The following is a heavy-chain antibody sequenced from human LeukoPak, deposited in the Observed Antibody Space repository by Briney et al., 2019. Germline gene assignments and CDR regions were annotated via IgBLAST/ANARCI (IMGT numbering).Heavy chain of an antibody. CDR3: ARGGELKDYMDV. V-gene: IGHV1-69*05. J-gene: IGHJ6*03. D-gene: IGHD1-26*01. Sequence: ASVKVSCKASGGTFSSYAISWVRQAPGQGLEWMGGIIPIFGTANYAQKFQGRVTITTDESTSTAYMELSSLRSEDTAVYYCARGGELKDYMDVWGKGTTVTVSS. CDR2: IIPIFGTA. CDR1: GGTFSSYA.